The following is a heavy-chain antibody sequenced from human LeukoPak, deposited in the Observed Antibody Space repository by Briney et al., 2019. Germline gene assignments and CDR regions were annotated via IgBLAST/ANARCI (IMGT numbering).Heavy chain of an antibody. J-gene: IGHJ5*02. D-gene: IGHD1-20*01. CDR3: ARNNWNAAPGAFYP. V-gene: IGHV3-21*01. CDR1: GFTFTSYS. Sequence: PGGSLRLSCAASGFTFTSYSMNWVRQAPGKGLEWVSSITKTSSDKYYADSVKGRFIVSRDNAKSSLYLQMDSLRVEDTAVYFCARNNWNAAPGAFYPWGQGILVTVSS. CDR2: ITKTSSDK.